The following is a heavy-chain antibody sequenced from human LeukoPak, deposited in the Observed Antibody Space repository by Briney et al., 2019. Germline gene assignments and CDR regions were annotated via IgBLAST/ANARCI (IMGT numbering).Heavy chain of an antibody. CDR3: AKLLYDPFGGAFNN. V-gene: IGHV3-23*01. CDR1: GFIFSSYG. J-gene: IGHJ4*02. Sequence: GGSLRLSCTTSGFIFSSYGMTWVRQTPGKGLEWVSAVSGSGGGTYYADSVKGRFTISRDNSKNTLYLQLNSLRAEDTAVYYCAKLLYDPFGGAFNNWGQGTLVTVSS. CDR2: VSGSGGGT. D-gene: IGHD3-10*01.